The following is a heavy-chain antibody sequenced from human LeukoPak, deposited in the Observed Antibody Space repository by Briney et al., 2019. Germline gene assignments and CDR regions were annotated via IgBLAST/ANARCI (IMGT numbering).Heavy chain of an antibody. CDR2: INPNSGGT. CDR1: GYTFTGYY. Sequence: ASVKVSCKASGYTFTGYYMHWVRQAPGQGLEWMGRINPNSGGTNYAQKFQRRVTMTRDTSISTAYMELSRLRSDDTAVYYCAKWGMYYYDSSGYSWGQGTLVTVSS. V-gene: IGHV1-2*06. J-gene: IGHJ4*02. CDR3: AKWGMYYYDSSGYS. D-gene: IGHD3-22*01.